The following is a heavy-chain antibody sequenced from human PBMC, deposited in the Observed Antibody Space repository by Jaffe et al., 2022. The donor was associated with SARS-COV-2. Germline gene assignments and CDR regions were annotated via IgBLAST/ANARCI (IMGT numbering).Heavy chain of an antibody. J-gene: IGHJ6*02. CDR2: IIPILGIA. CDR3: ARGPMAPGGSSTLRYYYYGMDV. D-gene: IGHD3-10*01. V-gene: IGHV1-69*02. CDR1: GGTFSSYT. Sequence: QVQLVQSGAEVKKPGSSVKVSCKASGGTFSSYTISWVRQAPGQGLEWMGRIIPILGIANYAQKFQGRVTITADKSTSTAYMELSSLRSEDTAVYYCARGPMAPGGSSTLRYYYYGMDVWGQGTTVTVSS.